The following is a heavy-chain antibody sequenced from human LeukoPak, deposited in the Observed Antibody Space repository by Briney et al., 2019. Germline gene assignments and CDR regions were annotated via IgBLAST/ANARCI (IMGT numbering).Heavy chain of an antibody. V-gene: IGHV4-39*01. Sequence: SETLSLTCTVSGGSISSSSYYWGWIRQPPGKGLEWIGSIYYSGSTYYNPSLKSRVTISVDTSKNQFSLKLSSVTAADTPVYYCARHVLRFLEWLLDPPNWFDPWGQGTLVTVSS. D-gene: IGHD3-3*01. CDR2: IYYSGST. CDR3: ARHVLRFLEWLLDPPNWFDP. J-gene: IGHJ5*02. CDR1: GGSISSSSYY.